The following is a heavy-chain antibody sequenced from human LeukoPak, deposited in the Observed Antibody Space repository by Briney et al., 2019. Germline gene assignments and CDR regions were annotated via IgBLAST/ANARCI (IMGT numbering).Heavy chain of an antibody. CDR2: FDPEDGET. CDR1: GYTLIALS. Sequence: ASVKVSCKVSGYTLIALSMYWVRQAPGKGLEWMGGFDPEDGETIYAQKFQGRVTMTEDTSTDTAYMELSSLRSEDTAVYYCATGKRYYYDSSGYSNWFDPWGQGTLVTVSS. D-gene: IGHD3-22*01. J-gene: IGHJ5*02. V-gene: IGHV1-24*01. CDR3: ATGKRYYYDSSGYSNWFDP.